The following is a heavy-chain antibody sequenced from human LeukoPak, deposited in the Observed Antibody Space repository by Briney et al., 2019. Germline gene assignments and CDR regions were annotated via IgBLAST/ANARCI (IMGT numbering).Heavy chain of an antibody. J-gene: IGHJ4*02. D-gene: IGHD1-26*01. CDR2: ISYDGSNK. V-gene: IGHV3-30-3*01. CDR3: AREYSGSYGVDY. CDR1: GFTFSSYA. Sequence: GSLRLSCAASGFTFSSYAMHWVRQAPGKGLEWVAVISYDGSNKYYADSVKGRFTISRDNSKNTLYLQMNSLRAEDTAVYYCAREYSGSYGVDYWGQGTLVTVSS.